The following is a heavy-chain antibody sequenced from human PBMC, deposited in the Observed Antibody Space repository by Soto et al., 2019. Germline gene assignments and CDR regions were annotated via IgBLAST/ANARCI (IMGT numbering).Heavy chain of an antibody. V-gene: IGHV3-15*01. CDR2: IKSKTDGGTT. D-gene: IGHD5-12*01. CDR3: TTHSGYPHPHIQPNPPL. Sequence: GGSLRLSCAASGFTFSNAWMSWVRQAPGKGLEWVGRIKSKTDGGTTDYAAPVKGRFTISRDDSKNTLYLQMNSLKTEDTAVYYCTTHSGYPHPHIQPNPPLWGQGTMVTVSS. J-gene: IGHJ3*01. CDR1: GFTFSNAW.